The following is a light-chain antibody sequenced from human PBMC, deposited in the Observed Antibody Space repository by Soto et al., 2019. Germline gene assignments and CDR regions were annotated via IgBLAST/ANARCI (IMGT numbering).Light chain of an antibody. J-gene: IGKJ1*01. CDR3: QQYNIYPWT. CDR1: QSISNR. V-gene: IGKV1-5*01. CDR2: DAS. Sequence: DIQMTQSPSTLSASVGDGVTNTCRASQSISNRLAWYQQRPGKAPKYLIYDASTLDSGAPSRFSGSGSGTEFTLSISSLQPDDFATYYCQQYNIYPWTFGQGTKVDIK.